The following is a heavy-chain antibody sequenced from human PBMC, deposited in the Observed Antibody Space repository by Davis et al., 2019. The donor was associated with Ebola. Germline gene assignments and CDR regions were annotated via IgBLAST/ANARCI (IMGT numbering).Heavy chain of an antibody. V-gene: IGHV4-34*01. J-gene: IGHJ6*02. CDR2: ISDSGRRT. Sequence: PSETLSLTCAVYGGSSSGHQCSWIRQLPGQGPEWVAEISDSGRRTTYNPSLRSRVTISIDTSKNQVSLNVNSVTAADTAVYYCARNGTSSSSRYNYYGMDVWGQGTTVTVSS. CDR1: GGSSSGHQ. CDR3: ARNGTSSSSRYNYYGMDV. D-gene: IGHD3/OR15-3a*01.